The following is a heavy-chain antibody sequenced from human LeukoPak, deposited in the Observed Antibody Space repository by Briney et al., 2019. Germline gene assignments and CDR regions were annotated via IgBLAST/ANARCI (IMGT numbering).Heavy chain of an antibody. CDR1: GYTFTSYA. D-gene: IGHD5-12*01. CDR2: INAGNGNT. V-gene: IGHV1-3*01. CDR3: ARDFGYSGYDGYFDY. Sequence: ASVKVSCKASGYTFTSYAMHWVRQAPGQRREWMGWINAGNGNTKYSQKFQGRVTITRDTSPSTAYMELSSLRSEDTAVYYCARDFGYSGYDGYFDYWGQGTLVTVSS. J-gene: IGHJ4*02.